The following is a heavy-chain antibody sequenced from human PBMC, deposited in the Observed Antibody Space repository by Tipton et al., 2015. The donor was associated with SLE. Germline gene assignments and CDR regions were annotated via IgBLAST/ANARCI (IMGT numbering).Heavy chain of an antibody. CDR2: IHYNGET. Sequence: TLSLTCSVSGDSIGSHYWNWIRQPPGKGLEWIAYIHYNGETNYNPSLKSRVTISVDTSKNQFSLKVSSVTAGDTAVYYCARAREHYEIWSGYYMWGQGTLVTVSS. J-gene: IGHJ4*02. V-gene: IGHV4-59*08. D-gene: IGHD3-3*01. CDR1: GDSIGSHY. CDR3: ARAREHYEIWSGYYM.